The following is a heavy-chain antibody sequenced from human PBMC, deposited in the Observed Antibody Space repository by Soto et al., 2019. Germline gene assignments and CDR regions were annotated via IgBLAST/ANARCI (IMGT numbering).Heavy chain of an antibody. J-gene: IGHJ4*02. Sequence: GSLRLSCAASGFTFSSYSMNWVRQAPGKGLEWVSYISSSSSTIYYADSVKGRFTTSRDNAKNSLYLQMNSLRAEDTAVYYCSSGIAAAGTFGYWGQGTLVTVSS. CDR1: GFTFSSYS. D-gene: IGHD6-13*01. CDR3: SSGIAAAGTFGY. V-gene: IGHV3-48*01. CDR2: ISSSSSTI.